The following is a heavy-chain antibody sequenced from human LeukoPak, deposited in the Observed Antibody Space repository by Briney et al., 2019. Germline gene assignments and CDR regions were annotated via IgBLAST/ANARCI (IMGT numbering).Heavy chain of an antibody. Sequence: GGSLRLSCAASGFTFDGYAMHWVRQAPGKGLEWVSVISWNSGTIAYADSVKGRFTISRDNAKNSLYLQMDSLRAEDTALYYCAKDLAFGITLRRGSNSHKGYWGQGTLVTVSS. J-gene: IGHJ4*02. V-gene: IGHV3-9*01. CDR1: GFTFDGYA. CDR3: AKDLAFGITLRRGSNSHKGY. D-gene: IGHD3-10*01. CDR2: ISWNSGTI.